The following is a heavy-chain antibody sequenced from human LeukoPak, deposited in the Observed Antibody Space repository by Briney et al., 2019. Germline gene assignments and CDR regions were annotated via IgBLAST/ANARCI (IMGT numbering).Heavy chain of an antibody. J-gene: IGHJ6*03. D-gene: IGHD1-26*01. CDR2: INPNSGGT. CDR1: GYTFTDYY. CDR3: ARDGEVGATTHYYYYMDV. Sequence: ASVKVSCKASGYTFTDYYMHWVRQAPGQGLEWMGWINPNSGGTNYAQKFQGRVTMTRDTSISTAYMELSRLRSDDTAVYYCARDGEVGATTHYYYYMDVWGKGTTVTVSS. V-gene: IGHV1-2*02.